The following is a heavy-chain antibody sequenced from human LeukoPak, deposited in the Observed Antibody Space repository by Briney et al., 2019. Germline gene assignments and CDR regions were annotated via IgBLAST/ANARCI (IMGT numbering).Heavy chain of an antibody. CDR2: MNPNSGNT. J-gene: IGHJ4*02. Sequence: GASVKVSCKASGYTFTSYDINWVRQATGQGLEWMGWMNPNSGNTGYAQKFQGRVTMTRNTSISTAYMELSSLRSEDTAVYYCASGPTRITIFGVVITGLIDYWGQGTLVTVSS. CDR3: ASGPTRITIFGVVITGLIDY. CDR1: GYTFTSYD. V-gene: IGHV1-8*01. D-gene: IGHD3-3*01.